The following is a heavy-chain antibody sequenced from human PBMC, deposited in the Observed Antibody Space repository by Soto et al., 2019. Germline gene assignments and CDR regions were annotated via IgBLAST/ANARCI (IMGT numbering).Heavy chain of an antibody. CDR2: FDPEDGET. CDR1: GYTLTELS. Sequence: ASVKVSCKVSGYTLTELSMHWVRQAPGKGLEWMGGFDPEDGETIYAQKFQGRVTMTEDTSTDTAYMELSSLRSEDTAVYYCATALVRYFDWLLWYYWGQGTQVTVSS. D-gene: IGHD3-9*01. V-gene: IGHV1-24*01. J-gene: IGHJ4*02. CDR3: ATALVRYFDWLLWYY.